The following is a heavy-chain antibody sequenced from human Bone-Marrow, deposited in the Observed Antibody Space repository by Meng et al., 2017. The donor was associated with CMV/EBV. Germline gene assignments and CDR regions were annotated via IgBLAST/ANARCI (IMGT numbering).Heavy chain of an antibody. CDR3: ARDRTGDCSSTSCYNYYYYYGMNV. CDR2: VIPIFDTT. Sequence: SVKVSCKASGGTFNSFAFSWVRQAPGQGLEWMGGVIPIFDTTNYAQQFQGRLTITTDESTSIVSMELNNLRSEDTAVYYCARDRTGDCSSTSCYNYYYYYGMNVWGQGTTVTVSS. J-gene: IGHJ6*02. V-gene: IGHV1-69*05. D-gene: IGHD2-2*02. CDR1: GGTFNSFA.